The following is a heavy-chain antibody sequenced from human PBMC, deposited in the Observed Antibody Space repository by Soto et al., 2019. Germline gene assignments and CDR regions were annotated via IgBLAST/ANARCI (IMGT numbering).Heavy chain of an antibody. Sequence: ASVKVSCKASGYTFTSYGISWVRQAPGQGLEWMGWISAYNGNTNYAQKLQGRVTMTTDTSTSTAYMELRSLRSDDTAVYYCARTGAYSGSYYWFDPWGQGTLVTVSS. J-gene: IGHJ5*02. CDR1: GYTFTSYG. CDR3: ARTGAYSGSYYWFDP. D-gene: IGHD1-26*01. CDR2: ISAYNGNT. V-gene: IGHV1-18*01.